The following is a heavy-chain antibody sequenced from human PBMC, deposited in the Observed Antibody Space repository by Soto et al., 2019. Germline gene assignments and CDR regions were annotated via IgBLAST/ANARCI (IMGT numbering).Heavy chain of an antibody. CDR1: GYSFTSYG. V-gene: IGHV1-18*01. CDR2: ISGYNGNK. Sequence: QVQLVQSGAEVKKPGASVTVSCKASGYSFTSYGITWVRQAPGQGLEWMGWISGYNGNKTYAQKLQGRVTMTTDTSTSTAYMELRSLRSDDTAVYYCARDLGQQLVDYWGQGTLVTVSS. CDR3: ARDLGQQLVDY. J-gene: IGHJ4*02. D-gene: IGHD6-13*01.